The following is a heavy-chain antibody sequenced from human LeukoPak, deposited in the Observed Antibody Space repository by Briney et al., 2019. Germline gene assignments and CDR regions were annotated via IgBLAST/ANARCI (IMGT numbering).Heavy chain of an antibody. D-gene: IGHD2/OR15-2a*01. CDR1: GFTVSTHY. J-gene: IGHJ3*02. CDR3: ARDGISMPRGAFDI. V-gene: IGHV3-23*01. Sequence: GGSLRLSCAASGFTVSTHYMTWVRQAPGKGLEWVSAISGSGGSTYYADSVKGRFTISRDNSKNTLYLQMNSLRAEDTAVYYCARDGISMPRGAFDIWGQGTMVTVSS. CDR2: ISGSGGST.